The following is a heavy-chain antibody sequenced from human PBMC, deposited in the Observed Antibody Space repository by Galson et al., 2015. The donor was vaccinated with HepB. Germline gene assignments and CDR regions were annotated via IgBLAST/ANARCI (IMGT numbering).Heavy chain of an antibody. CDR2: IYTSGST. CDR3: ARDGRYYDSSGYLNYYYGLDV. J-gene: IGHJ6*02. V-gene: IGHV4-4*07. D-gene: IGHD3-22*01. CDR1: GGSINSYY. Sequence: ETLSLTCTVSGGSINSYYWNWIRLPAGKGLEWIGRIYTSGSTNYNPSLKSRVTMSVDTSKNQFSLKLSSVTAADTAVYYCARDGRYYDSSGYLNYYYGLDVWGQGTTVTVSS.